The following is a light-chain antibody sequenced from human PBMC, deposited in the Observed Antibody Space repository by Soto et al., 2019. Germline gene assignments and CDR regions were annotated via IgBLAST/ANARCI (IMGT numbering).Light chain of an antibody. V-gene: IGLV1-44*01. CDR2: SNN. J-gene: IGLJ1*01. CDR1: SSNIGSIT. CDR3: AAWDDSLNGHYV. Sequence: QSALTQPPSASGTPGRRVTISCSGSSSNIGSITVNWYQQLPGTAPKLLIYSNNQRPSGVPDRFSGSKSGTSASLAISGLQSEDEADYYCAAWDDSLNGHYVFGTGTKLTVL.